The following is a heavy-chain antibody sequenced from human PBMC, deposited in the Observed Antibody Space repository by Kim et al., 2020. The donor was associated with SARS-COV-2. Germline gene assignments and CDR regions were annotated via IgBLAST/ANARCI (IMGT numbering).Heavy chain of an antibody. J-gene: IGHJ4*02. CDR1: GGSFSGYY. CDR2: INHSGST. CDR3: ARSSGSSPFGGYFDY. Sequence: SETLSLTCAVYGGSFSGYYWSWIRQPPGKGLEWIGEINHSGSTNYNPSLKSRVTISVDTSKNQFSLKLSSVTAADTAVYYCARSSGSSPFGGYFDYWGQGTLVTVSS. D-gene: IGHD1-26*01. V-gene: IGHV4-34*01.